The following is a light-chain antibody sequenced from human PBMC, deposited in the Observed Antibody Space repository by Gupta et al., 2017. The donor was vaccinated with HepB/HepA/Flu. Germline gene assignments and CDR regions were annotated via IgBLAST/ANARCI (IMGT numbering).Light chain of an antibody. CDR1: QSISSY. Sequence: DIQMTPSPSSLSASVGDRVTITCRASQSISSYLNWYQQKPGKAPKLLIYAASSLQSGVPSRFSGSGSGTDFTLTISSLQPEDVATYYCQQSYRTRRTFGQGTKVEIK. V-gene: IGKV1-39*01. J-gene: IGKJ4*01. CDR3: QQSYRTRRT. CDR2: AAS.